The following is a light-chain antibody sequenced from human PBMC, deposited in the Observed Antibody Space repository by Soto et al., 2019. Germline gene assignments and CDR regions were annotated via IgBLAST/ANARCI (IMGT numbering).Light chain of an antibody. CDR2: EVS. J-gene: IGLJ1*01. Sequence: QSALTQPASVSGSPGQSITISCTGTSSDVGGYNYVSWYQQLPGKAPKLMIYEVSNRPSGVSNRFSGSKSGNTASLTISGLQAEDEADYYCSSYTSSTTLDVFGTGTKLTVL. V-gene: IGLV2-14*01. CDR3: SSYTSSTTLDV. CDR1: SSDVGGYNY.